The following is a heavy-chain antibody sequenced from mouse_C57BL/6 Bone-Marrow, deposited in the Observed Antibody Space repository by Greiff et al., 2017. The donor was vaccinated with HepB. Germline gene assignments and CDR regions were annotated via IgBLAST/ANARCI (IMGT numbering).Heavy chain of an antibody. CDR3: ARLGASWFAY. CDR2: IHPNSGST. Sequence: QVQLQQPGAELVKPGASVKLSCEASGYTFTSYWMHWVKQRPGQGLEWIGMIHPNSGSTNYNEKFKSKATLTVDKSSSTAYMQLSSLTSEDSAVYYCARLGASWFAYWGQGTLVTVSA. J-gene: IGHJ3*01. CDR1: GYTFTSYW. V-gene: IGHV1-64*01.